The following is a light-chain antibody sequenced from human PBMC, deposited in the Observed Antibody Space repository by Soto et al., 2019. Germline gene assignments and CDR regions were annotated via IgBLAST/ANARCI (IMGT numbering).Light chain of an antibody. V-gene: IGKV3-15*01. Sequence: VMTQSPATLSVTTGERATLSCRASQSVSSNLAWYQQEPGQAPRLLIYGASTGATGIAARFSGSGSGTEFTLTISSLHSEDFGVYYCQQYNNWPRATFGGGTKVAIK. CDR2: GAS. CDR3: QQYNNWPRAT. CDR1: QSVSSN. J-gene: IGKJ4*01.